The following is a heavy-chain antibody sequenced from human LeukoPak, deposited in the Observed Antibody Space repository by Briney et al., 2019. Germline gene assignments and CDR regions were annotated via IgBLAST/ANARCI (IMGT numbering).Heavy chain of an antibody. CDR2: INPNSGGT. CDR3: ASTYYYGSGSWNYYYYGMDV. CDR1: GYTFTGYY. D-gene: IGHD3-10*01. J-gene: IGHJ6*02. V-gene: IGHV1-2*02. Sequence: RALVKVSCKASGYTFTGYYMHWVRQAPGQGLEWMGWINPNSGGTNYAQKFQGRVTMTRDTSISTAYMELSRLRSDDTAVYYCASTYYYGSGSWNYYYYGMDVWGQGTTVTVSS.